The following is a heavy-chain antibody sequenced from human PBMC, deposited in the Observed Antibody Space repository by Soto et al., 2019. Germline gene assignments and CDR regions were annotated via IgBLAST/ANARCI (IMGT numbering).Heavy chain of an antibody. D-gene: IGHD2-2*01. CDR3: ASKVLGSTSRPDWWYFDL. J-gene: IGHJ2*01. Sequence: EVQLLESGGGLVQPGGSLRLSCVGSGFTFINYAMNWVRQTPGKGLEWVSTISGGGDRAFDADTVKGRFIISRDNSKNTVNLHMTGLRADDTAVYYCASKVLGSTSRPDWWYFDLWGRGTLVTVSS. CDR1: GFTFINYA. V-gene: IGHV3-23*01. CDR2: ISGGGDRA.